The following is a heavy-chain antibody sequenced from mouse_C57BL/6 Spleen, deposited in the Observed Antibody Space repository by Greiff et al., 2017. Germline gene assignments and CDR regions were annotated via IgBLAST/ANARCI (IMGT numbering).Heavy chain of an antibody. J-gene: IGHJ3*01. CDR3: ARRGYDGYFPFAY. CDR1: GYTFTSYW. CDR2: IHSNSGST. D-gene: IGHD2-3*01. V-gene: IGHV1-64*01. Sequence: QVHVKQPGAELVKPGASVKLSCKASGYTFTSYWMHWVKQRPGQGLEWIGMIHSNSGSTNYNEKFKSKATLTVDKSSSTAYMQLSSLTSEDSAVYYCARRGYDGYFPFAYWGQGTLVTVSA.